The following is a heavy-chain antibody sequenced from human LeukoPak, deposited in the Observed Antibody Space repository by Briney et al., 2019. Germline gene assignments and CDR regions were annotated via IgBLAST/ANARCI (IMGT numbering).Heavy chain of an antibody. CDR3: ARSVEGYCSGGSCYSYYYYMDV. CDR1: GGSISSYY. Sequence: SETLSLNCTVSGGSISSYYWSWIRQPPGKGLEWIGYIYYSGSTNYNPSLKSRVTISVDTSKNQFSLKLSSVTAADTAVYYCARSVEGYCSGGSCYSYYYYMDVWGKGTTVTVSS. CDR2: IYYSGST. V-gene: IGHV4-59*01. J-gene: IGHJ6*03. D-gene: IGHD2-15*01.